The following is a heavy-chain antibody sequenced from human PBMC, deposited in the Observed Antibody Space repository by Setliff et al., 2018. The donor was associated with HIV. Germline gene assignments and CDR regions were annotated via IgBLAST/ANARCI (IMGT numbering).Heavy chain of an antibody. J-gene: IGHJ3*01. V-gene: IGHV5-51*01. D-gene: IGHD6-13*01. CDR3: ARHRHTAAGTLDAFDL. CDR2: VYPVDSDA. CDR1: GYSFTTYY. Sequence: GESLKISCQGSGYSFTTYYIGWVRQMPGKGLEWMGLVYPVDSDARYSPSFQGQVTMSVDNSINTAYLQWGSLKASDTAFYYCARHRHTAAGTLDAFDLWGQGTMVTVSS.